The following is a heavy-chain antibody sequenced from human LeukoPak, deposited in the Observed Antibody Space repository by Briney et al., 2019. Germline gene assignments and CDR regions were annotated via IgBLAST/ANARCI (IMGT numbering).Heavy chain of an antibody. V-gene: IGHV5-51*01. Sequence: GESLKISCKGSGYSFTSYWIGWVRQMPGKRLEWMGIIYPGDSDTRYSPSFQGQVTISADKSISTAYLQWSSLKASDTAMYYCARHYRPSTILGVGMGAFDIWGQGTMVTVSS. CDR2: IYPGDSDT. CDR1: GYSFTSYW. CDR3: ARHYRPSTILGVGMGAFDI. D-gene: IGHD3-3*01. J-gene: IGHJ3*02.